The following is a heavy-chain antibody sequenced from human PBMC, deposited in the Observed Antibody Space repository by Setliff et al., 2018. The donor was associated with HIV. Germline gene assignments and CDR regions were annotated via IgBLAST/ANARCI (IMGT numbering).Heavy chain of an antibody. D-gene: IGHD2-2*01. CDR2: INAGNGNT. CDR1: GYTFSYA. V-gene: IGHV1-3*01. CDR3: ARAQGYCSSTSCYFQDLFDP. Sequence: ASVKVSCKASGYTFSYAMHWVRQAPGQRLEWMGWINAGNGNTKYSQKFQGRVTITRDTSASTAYMELSSLRSEDTAVYYCARAQGYCSSTSCYFQDLFDPWGQGTLVTVSS. J-gene: IGHJ5*02.